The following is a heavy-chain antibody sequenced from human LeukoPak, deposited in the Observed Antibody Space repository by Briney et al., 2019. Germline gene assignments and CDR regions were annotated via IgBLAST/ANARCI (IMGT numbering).Heavy chain of an antibody. CDR1: GGSISSSSYY. Sequence: SETLSLTWTVSGGSISSSSYYWGWIRQPPGKGLEWIGSIYYSGSTYYNPSLKSRVTISVDTSKNQFSLKLSSVTAADTAVYYCARDFPAPGLGPNWFDPWGQGTLVTVSS. CDR2: IYYSGST. D-gene: IGHD1-1*01. V-gene: IGHV4-39*07. J-gene: IGHJ5*02. CDR3: ARDFPAPGLGPNWFDP.